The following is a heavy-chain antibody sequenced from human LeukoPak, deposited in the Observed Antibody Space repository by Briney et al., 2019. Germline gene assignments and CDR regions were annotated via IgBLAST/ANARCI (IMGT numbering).Heavy chain of an antibody. J-gene: IGHJ6*03. Sequence: ASVKVSCKASGYTFTSYGISWVRQAPGQGLEWMEWISAYNGNTNYAQKLQGRVTMTTDTSTSTAYMELRSLRSDDTAVYYCARNPALRYFDWSTGGYYYYMDVWGKGTTVTVSS. D-gene: IGHD3-9*01. CDR1: GYTFTSYG. V-gene: IGHV1-18*01. CDR3: ARNPALRYFDWSTGGYYYYMDV. CDR2: ISAYNGNT.